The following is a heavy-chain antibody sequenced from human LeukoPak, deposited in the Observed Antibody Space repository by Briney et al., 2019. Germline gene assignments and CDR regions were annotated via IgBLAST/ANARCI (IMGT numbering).Heavy chain of an antibody. D-gene: IGHD4-23*01. V-gene: IGHV1-18*01. Sequence: ASVKVSCKASGYTFTSYGISWVRQAPGQGLEWMGWISAYNGNTNYAQKLQGRVTMITDTSTSTAYMELRSLRSDDTAVYYCARRLRATVVTYYYYYMDVWGKGTTVTISS. CDR3: ARRLRATVVTYYYYYMDV. J-gene: IGHJ6*03. CDR2: ISAYNGNT. CDR1: GYTFTSYG.